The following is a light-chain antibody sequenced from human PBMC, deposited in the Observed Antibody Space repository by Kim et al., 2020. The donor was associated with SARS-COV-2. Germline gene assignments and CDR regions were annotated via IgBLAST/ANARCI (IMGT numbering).Light chain of an antibody. J-gene: IGKJ1*01. CDR3: QKYNGAPWT. Sequence: SSVVDRLTITCRASQGISNDLAWYQQKPGKVPKLLIFAASALQSGVPSRFSGSGSGTDFTLTISSLQPEDVATYYCQKYNGAPWTFGQGTKVDIK. CDR1: QGISND. V-gene: IGKV1-27*01. CDR2: AAS.